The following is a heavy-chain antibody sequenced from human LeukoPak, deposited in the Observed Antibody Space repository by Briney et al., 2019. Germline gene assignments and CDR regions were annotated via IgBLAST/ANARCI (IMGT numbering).Heavy chain of an antibody. V-gene: IGHV4-31*03. D-gene: IGHD6-13*01. CDR2: IYYSGST. Sequence: SETLSLTCTVSGGSISSGGYYWSWIRQHPGKGLEWIGYIYYSGSTYYNPSLKSRVTISVDTSKNQFSLKLSSVTAADTAVYYCARDLRQQLVFDIWGQGTMVTVSS. J-gene: IGHJ3*02. CDR1: GGSISSGGYY. CDR3: ARDLRQQLVFDI.